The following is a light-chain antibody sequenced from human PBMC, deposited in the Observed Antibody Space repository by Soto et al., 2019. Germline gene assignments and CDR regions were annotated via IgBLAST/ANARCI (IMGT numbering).Light chain of an antibody. CDR3: QQYNNWPFT. CDR2: GAS. Sequence: EIVMTQSPATLSVSPGERATLSCRASQSVSSNLAWYQQKPGQAPRLLIYGASTRATGIPARFSGRGSGTEFTLTISSLQSEDFAVYYCQQYNNWPFTFGPGTKGDIK. J-gene: IGKJ3*01. V-gene: IGKV3-15*01. CDR1: QSVSSN.